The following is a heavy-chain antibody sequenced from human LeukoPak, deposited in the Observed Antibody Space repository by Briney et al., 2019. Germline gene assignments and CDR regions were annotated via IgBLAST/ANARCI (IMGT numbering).Heavy chain of an antibody. J-gene: IGHJ4*02. CDR3: ARLYCSSTSCFSSNYVDY. CDR1: GVSIITSNSY. Sequence: PSETLSLTCTVSGVSIITSNSYWGWIRQPPGKGLEWIGSIYYSGSTYYNPSLKSRVTISVDTSKNQFSLKLSSVTAADTAVYYCARLYCSSTSCFSSNYVDYWGQGTLVTVSS. CDR2: IYYSGST. V-gene: IGHV4-39*01. D-gene: IGHD2-2*01.